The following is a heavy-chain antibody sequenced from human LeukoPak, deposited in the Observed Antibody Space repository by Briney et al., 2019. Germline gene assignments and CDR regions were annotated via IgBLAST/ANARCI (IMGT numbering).Heavy chain of an antibody. CDR1: GFTFSSYA. Sequence: GGSLRLSCAAPGFTFSSYAMSWVRQAPEKGLEWVSAISGSGGSTYYADSVKGRFTISRDNSKNTLYLQMNSLRAEDTAVYYCAKEVDTAMVNYYGMDVWGQGTTVTVSS. D-gene: IGHD5-18*01. J-gene: IGHJ6*02. V-gene: IGHV3-23*01. CDR2: ISGSGGST. CDR3: AKEVDTAMVNYYGMDV.